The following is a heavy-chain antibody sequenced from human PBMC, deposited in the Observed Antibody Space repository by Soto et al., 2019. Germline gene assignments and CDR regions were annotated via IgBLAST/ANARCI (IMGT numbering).Heavy chain of an antibody. Sequence: PSETLSLTCAVSGYSISSGNYWAWIRQPPGRGLEWIGSLYHIGSTHYNTSLKSRVTISVDTSKNHFSLELSSVTAADTAIYYCRSSTSCYDESCVDVWGQGTMVTVFS. D-gene: IGHD2-2*01. CDR2: LYHIGST. J-gene: IGHJ6*02. CDR3: RSSTSCYDESCVDV. V-gene: IGHV4-38-2*01. CDR1: GYSISSGNY.